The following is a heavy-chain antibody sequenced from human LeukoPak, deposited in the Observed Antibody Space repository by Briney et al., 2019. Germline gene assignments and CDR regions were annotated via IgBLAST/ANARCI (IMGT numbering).Heavy chain of an antibody. CDR1: GFTFSNYA. D-gene: IGHD3-22*01. V-gene: IGHV3-23*01. J-gene: IGHJ1*01. CDR2: ISGSGGST. Sequence: GGSLRLSCAASGFTFSNYAMSWVRQAPGKGLEWVSAISGSGGSTYYADSVKGRFTISRDNSKNTLYLQMNSLRAADPALYYCPNALYMPSYKYDSRDYYYFGPWGQGTPGTVSS. CDR3: PNALYMPSYKYDSRDYYYFGP.